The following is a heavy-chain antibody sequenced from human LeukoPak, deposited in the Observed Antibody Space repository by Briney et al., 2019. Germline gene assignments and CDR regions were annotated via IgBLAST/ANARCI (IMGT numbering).Heavy chain of an antibody. CDR1: GASIRSGSYF. D-gene: IGHD4-23*01. Sequence: SETLSLTCSVSGASIRSGSYFWNWIRQPAGKGLEWIGRIYASGSTNYNPSLKSRVTMSVDTSNNQFSLKLSSVTAADTAVYYCARDLRDGGNSRWGSAFDIWGQGTMVTVSS. CDR3: ARDLRDGGNSRWGSAFDI. V-gene: IGHV4-61*02. CDR2: IYASGST. J-gene: IGHJ3*02.